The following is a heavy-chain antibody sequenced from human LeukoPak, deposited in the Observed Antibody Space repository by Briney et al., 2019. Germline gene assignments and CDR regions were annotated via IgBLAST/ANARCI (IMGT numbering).Heavy chain of an antibody. D-gene: IGHD2-15*01. J-gene: IGHJ2*01. CDR3: ASASPSGYSSVYWYFDL. Sequence: SETLSLTCTVSGGSINSLYWGWVRRPPGKGKEWIGNIYYSEIYTSRSNEYNPSLTSRDTIADRCRKKESLKMSTGESGVTEVYYCASASPSGYSSVYWYFDLWSRGALITVSS. CDR1: GGSINSLY. V-gene: IGHV4-59*12. CDR2: IYYSEIYTSRSN.